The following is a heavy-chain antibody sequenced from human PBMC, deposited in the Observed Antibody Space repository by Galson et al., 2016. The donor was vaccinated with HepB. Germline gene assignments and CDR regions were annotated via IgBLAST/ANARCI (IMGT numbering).Heavy chain of an antibody. V-gene: IGHV3-7*01. D-gene: IGHD2-15*01. CDR3: AKFSWGSCSGGTCPNS. CDR1: GFTFSTDW. Sequence: SLRLSCAASGFTFSTDWMTWVRQAPGKGLEWVANIKEDGSDKFYVDSVKGRFTISRDNAKSSLYLQMNSLRAEDTAVYYCAKFSWGSCSGGTCPNSWGQGTLVTVSS. J-gene: IGHJ4*02. CDR2: IKEDGSDK.